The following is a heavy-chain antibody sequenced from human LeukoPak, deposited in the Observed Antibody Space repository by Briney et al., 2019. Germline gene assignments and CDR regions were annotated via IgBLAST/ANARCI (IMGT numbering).Heavy chain of an antibody. CDR2: IYRSGSA. Sequence: SETLSLTCGVSGYSISSGYQWAWIRQPPGKGLEWIGSIYRSGSAHYNPSLKSRVTISVDTSKNQFSLKLSSVTAADTAVYYCARDPRWLTPDCTSTSCYGNYFDPWGQGTLVTVSS. CDR1: GYSISSGYQ. J-gene: IGHJ5*02. CDR3: ARDPRWLTPDCTSTSCYGNYFDP. D-gene: IGHD2-2*01. V-gene: IGHV4-38-2*02.